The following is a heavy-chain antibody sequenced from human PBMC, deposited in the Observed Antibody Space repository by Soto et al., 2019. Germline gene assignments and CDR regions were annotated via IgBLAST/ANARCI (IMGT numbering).Heavy chain of an antibody. Sequence: GGSLRVSCAASGFTFSSYGMHWVRQAPGKGLEWVAVISYDGSNKYYADSVKGRFTISRDNAKNSLYPQMNSLRAEDTAVYYCARGYHYYDSSGYDKWDAFDIWGQGTMVTVSS. CDR1: GFTFSSYG. CDR3: ARGYHYYDSSGYDKWDAFDI. D-gene: IGHD3-22*01. V-gene: IGHV3-30*03. CDR2: ISYDGSNK. J-gene: IGHJ3*02.